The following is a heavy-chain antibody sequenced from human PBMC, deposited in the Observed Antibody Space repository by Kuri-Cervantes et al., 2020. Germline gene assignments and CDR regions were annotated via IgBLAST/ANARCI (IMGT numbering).Heavy chain of an antibody. D-gene: IGHD5-12*01. CDR3: VCVVDSGYEMGTFDY. V-gene: IGHV3-30*03. CDR2: ISHDGGNE. CDR1: GFIFSDYA. J-gene: IGHJ4*02. Sequence: GGSLRLSCAVSGFIFSDYAMHWVRQAPGKGPEWVAVISHDGGNEYYTDSVKGRFTISRDNSKNTLYLQMNSLRAEDTAVYYCVCVVDSGYEMGTFDYWGQGTLVTVSS.